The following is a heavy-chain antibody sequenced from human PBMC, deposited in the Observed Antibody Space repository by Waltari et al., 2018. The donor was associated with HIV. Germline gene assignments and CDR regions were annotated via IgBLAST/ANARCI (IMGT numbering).Heavy chain of an antibody. Sequence: EVHLLESGGTLVQPGGSLTLSCAASGFTFNTYFLYWFRQAPGKGLGWGSESSGSGGTTYYADSGKGRFTILRDNSRNTMYLQMNSLRAEDTAIYYCGKDGGSFSGWIDPWGQGTLVTVSS. J-gene: IGHJ5*02. CDR2: SSGSGGTT. D-gene: IGHD1-26*01. CDR3: GKDGGSFSGWIDP. CDR1: GFTFNTYF. V-gene: IGHV3-23*01.